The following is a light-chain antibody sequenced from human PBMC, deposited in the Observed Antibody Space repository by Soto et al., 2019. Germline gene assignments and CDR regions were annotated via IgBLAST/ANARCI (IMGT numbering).Light chain of an antibody. CDR2: GAS. CDR3: QQYGSSPYT. Sequence: NVLTQSPGTLSLSPGKRATLSCRASQSVSSSYLAWYQQKPGQAPRLLIYGASNRTTGIPDRFSGSGSGTDFTLTISRLEPEDFAIYYCQQYGSSPYTFGQGTKLEIK. J-gene: IGKJ2*01. V-gene: IGKV3-20*01. CDR1: QSVSSSY.